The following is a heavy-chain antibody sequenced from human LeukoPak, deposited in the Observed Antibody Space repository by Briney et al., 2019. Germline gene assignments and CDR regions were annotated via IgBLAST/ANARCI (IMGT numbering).Heavy chain of an antibody. CDR3: ARGGGRFSTHANDY. CDR1: GGSFSGYY. Sequence: SETLSLTCAVYGGSFSGYYWSWLRQPPGKGLEWIGEINHSGSTNYNPSLKSRVTISVDTSKTQFSLKLSSVTAADTAVYYCARGGGRFSTHANDYWGQGTLVTVSS. V-gene: IGHV4-34*01. D-gene: IGHD1-26*01. J-gene: IGHJ4*02. CDR2: INHSGST.